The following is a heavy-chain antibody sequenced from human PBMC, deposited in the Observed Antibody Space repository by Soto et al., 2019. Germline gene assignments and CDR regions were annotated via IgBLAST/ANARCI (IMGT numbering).Heavy chain of an antibody. V-gene: IGHV4-34*01. CDR3: ARDPITMPPYFDY. CDR2: INHSGST. D-gene: IGHD3-3*01. J-gene: IGHJ4*02. CDR1: GGSFSGYY. Sequence: ETLSLTCAVYGGSFSGYYWSWIRQPPGKGLEWIGEINHSGSTNYNPSLKSRVTISVDTSKNQFSLKLSSVTAADTAVYYCARDPITMPPYFDYWGQGTLVTVSS.